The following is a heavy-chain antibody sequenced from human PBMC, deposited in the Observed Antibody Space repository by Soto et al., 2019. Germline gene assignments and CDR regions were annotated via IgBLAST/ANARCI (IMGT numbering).Heavy chain of an antibody. D-gene: IGHD6-6*01. CDR2: IFYDGST. CDR1: GGSISSYY. Sequence: PSETLSLTCTVSGGSISSYYWSWIRQPPGKGLEWIGNIFYDGSTKYNPSLNDRVTISLDRTKNQVSLNVTSVTAADTAVYYCARAARIADRRWFDPWGQGTLVTVSS. J-gene: IGHJ5*02. CDR3: ARAARIADRRWFDP. V-gene: IGHV4-59*01.